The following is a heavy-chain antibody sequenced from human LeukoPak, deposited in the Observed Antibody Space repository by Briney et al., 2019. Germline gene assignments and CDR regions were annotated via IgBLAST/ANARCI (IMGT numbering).Heavy chain of an antibody. CDR3: ARGPYGSGRYPMDV. V-gene: IGHV1-8*01. CDR2: MNPNSGNT. CDR1: GYTFTSYD. J-gene: IGHJ6*03. Sequence: GASVKVSCKASGYTFTSYDTNWVRQATGQGLEWMGLMNPNSGNTGYAQKFQGRVTMTRNTSISTAYMELSNLRSEDTAVYYCARGPYGSGRYPMDVWGKGTTVTVSS. D-gene: IGHD3-10*01.